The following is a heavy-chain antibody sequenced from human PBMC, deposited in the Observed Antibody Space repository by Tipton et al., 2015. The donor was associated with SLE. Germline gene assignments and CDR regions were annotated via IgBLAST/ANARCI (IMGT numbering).Heavy chain of an antibody. CDR2: ISWNSGSI. CDR1: GFTFDDYA. D-gene: IGHD6-13*01. V-gene: IGHV3-9*01. Sequence: SLRLSCAASGFTFDDYAMHWVRQAPGKGLEWASGISWNSGSIGYADSVKGRFTISRDNAKNSLYLQMNSLRAEDTAVYYCARGPFGYSSSWYGYFQHWGQGTLVTVSS. J-gene: IGHJ1*01. CDR3: ARGPFGYSSSWYGYFQH.